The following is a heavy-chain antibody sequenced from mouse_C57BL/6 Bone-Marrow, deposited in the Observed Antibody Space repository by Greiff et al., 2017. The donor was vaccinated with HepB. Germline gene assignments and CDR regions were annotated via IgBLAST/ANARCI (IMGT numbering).Heavy chain of an antibody. CDR1: GYTFTEYT. Sequence: VKLQQSGADLVKPGASVKLSCKASGYTFTEYTIHWVKQRSGQGLEWIGWFYPGSGSIKYNEKFKDKATLTADKSSSTVYMELSRLTSEDSAVYFCARHVPAYYSNSLFDYWGQGTTLTVSS. D-gene: IGHD2-5*01. V-gene: IGHV1-62-2*01. CDR3: ARHVPAYYSNSLFDY. CDR2: FYPGSGSI. J-gene: IGHJ2*01.